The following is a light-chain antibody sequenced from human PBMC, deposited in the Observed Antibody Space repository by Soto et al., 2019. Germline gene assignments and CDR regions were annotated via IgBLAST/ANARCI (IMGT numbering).Light chain of an antibody. J-gene: IGKJ5*01. CDR1: QSVTSD. V-gene: IGKV3-15*01. CDR3: QQYNRWPPIT. Sequence: EMLMTQSPGTLSASAGERATLSCRASQSVTSDLAWYQQKPGQAPRLLIYDASTRATGVPPTFSGSGSGTEFTLTTSRLQPQDSAVYHCQQYNRWPPITFGQGTQLDIK. CDR2: DAS.